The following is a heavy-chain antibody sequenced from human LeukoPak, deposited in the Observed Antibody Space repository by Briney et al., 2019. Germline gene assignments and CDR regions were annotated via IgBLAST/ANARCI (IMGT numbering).Heavy chain of an antibody. J-gene: IGHJ4*02. CDR3: VRDGGVSGYDLLDY. Sequence: GGSLRLSCAASGFTVSSNYMSWVRQAPGKGLEWVSVIYSGGSTYYADSVKGRFTISRDNSKNTLHLQMNSLRAEDTAVYYCVRDGGVSGYDLLDYWGQGTLVTVSS. CDR2: IYSGGST. D-gene: IGHD5-12*01. V-gene: IGHV3-66*01. CDR1: GFTVSSNY.